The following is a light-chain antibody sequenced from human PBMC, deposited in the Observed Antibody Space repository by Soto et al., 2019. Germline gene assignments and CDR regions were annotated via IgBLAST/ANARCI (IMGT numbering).Light chain of an antibody. CDR2: EDS. J-gene: IGLJ2*01. CDR1: SSDVGGYNL. V-gene: IGLV2-23*01. CDR3: CSYAGISTLL. Sequence: QSALTQPASVSGSPGQSITISCTGTSSDVGGYNLVSWYQQHPGKTPKLMIYEDSKRPSGVSNRFSGSKSGNTASLTISGLQAEDEADYYCCSYAGISTLLFGGGTKLTVL.